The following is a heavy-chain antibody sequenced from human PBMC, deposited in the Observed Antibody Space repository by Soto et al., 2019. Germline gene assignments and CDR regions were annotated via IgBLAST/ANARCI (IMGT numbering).Heavy chain of an antibody. Sequence: GGSLRLSCAASGFTFSSCAMSWARQAPGKGLEWVSAISDSGGSTYYADSVKGRFTISRDNSKNTLYLQMNSLRAEDTAVYYCARANRRVVSVAPNWFDPWGQGTLVTVSS. CDR2: ISDSGGST. CDR1: GFTFSSCA. V-gene: IGHV3-23*01. J-gene: IGHJ5*02. CDR3: ARANRRVVSVAPNWFDP. D-gene: IGHD2-2*01.